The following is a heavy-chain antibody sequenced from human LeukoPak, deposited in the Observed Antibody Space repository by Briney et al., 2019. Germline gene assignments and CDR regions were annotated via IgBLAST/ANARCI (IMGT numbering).Heavy chain of an antibody. V-gene: IGHV4-39*02. J-gene: IGHJ5*02. D-gene: IGHD5-12*01. CDR3: ARDDLVEIWFDP. CDR2: IYYSGST. CDR1: GASISRSTNY. Sequence: NPSETLSLTCAASGASISRSTNYWGWIPQPPGKGLEWVGSIYYSGSTYYNASLKSRVTISVDTSKNKFSLNLSSVTAADTAVYYCARDDLVEIWFDPWGQGTLVTVSS.